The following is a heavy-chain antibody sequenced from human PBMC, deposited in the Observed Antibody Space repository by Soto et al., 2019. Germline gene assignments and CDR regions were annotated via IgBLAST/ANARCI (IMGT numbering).Heavy chain of an antibody. Sequence: SETLSLTCAVYGGSFSGYYWSWIRQPPGKGLEWIGEINHSGSTNYNPSLKSRVTISVETSKNQFSLKLSSVTAADTAVYYCARLGPRWGCSSTSYQKLGFYCYFDYWGQGTLVTVSS. CDR3: ARLGPRWGCSSTSYQKLGFYCYFDY. J-gene: IGHJ4*02. CDR2: INHSGST. D-gene: IGHD2-2*01. CDR1: GGSFSGYY. V-gene: IGHV4-34*01.